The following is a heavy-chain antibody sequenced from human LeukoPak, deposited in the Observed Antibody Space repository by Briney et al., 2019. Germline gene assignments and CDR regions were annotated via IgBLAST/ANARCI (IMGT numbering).Heavy chain of an antibody. V-gene: IGHV4-39*01. CDR1: GGSISSSSYY. J-gene: IGHJ6*02. D-gene: IGHD4-23*01. CDR3: ARHVINGGNMDV. CDR2: IYYSGST. Sequence: SETLSLTCTVSGGSISSSSYYWGWIRQPPGEGLEWIGSIYYSGSTYYNPSLKSRVTISVDTSKNQFSLKLSSVTAADTAVYYCARHVINGGNMDVWGQGTTVTVSS.